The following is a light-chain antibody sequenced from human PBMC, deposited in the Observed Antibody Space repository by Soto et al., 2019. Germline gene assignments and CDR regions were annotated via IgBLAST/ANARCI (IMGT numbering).Light chain of an antibody. Sequence: QSALTQPASLSGSPGQSITISCTGTSSDIGAYDYVSWYQQHPGKAPKLMIYEVSNRPSGVSNRFSGSKSGNTASLTISGLQAEDEADYYCSSYTSSSPVVFGGGTKLTVL. CDR1: SSDIGAYDY. V-gene: IGLV2-14*01. J-gene: IGLJ2*01. CDR2: EVS. CDR3: SSYTSSSPVV.